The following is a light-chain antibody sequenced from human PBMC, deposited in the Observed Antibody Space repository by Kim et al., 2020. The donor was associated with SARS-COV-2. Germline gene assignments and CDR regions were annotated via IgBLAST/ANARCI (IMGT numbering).Light chain of an antibody. Sequence: QSALTQPASVSGSPGQSITISCTGTSSNVGGYNYVSWYQQHPGKAPKLMIYDVDTRPSGVSDRFSGSKSGNTASLTISGLQTEDEAEYYCSSYTTTTTRVFGGRTQLTVL. J-gene: IGLJ3*02. CDR1: SSNVGGYNY. CDR2: DVD. V-gene: IGLV2-14*03. CDR3: SSYTTTTTRV.